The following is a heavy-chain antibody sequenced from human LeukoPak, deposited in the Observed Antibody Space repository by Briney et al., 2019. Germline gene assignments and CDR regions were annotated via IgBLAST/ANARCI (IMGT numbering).Heavy chain of an antibody. Sequence: PGGSLRLSCAASGFTFSSYAMHWVRLAPGKGLEWVAVISYDGSNKYYADSVKGRFTISRDNSKNTLYLQMNSLRAEDTAVYYCARAGYGDYEGHFDYWGQGTLVTVSS. V-gene: IGHV3-30-3*01. CDR1: GFTFSSYA. CDR2: ISYDGSNK. D-gene: IGHD4-17*01. CDR3: ARAGYGDYEGHFDY. J-gene: IGHJ4*02.